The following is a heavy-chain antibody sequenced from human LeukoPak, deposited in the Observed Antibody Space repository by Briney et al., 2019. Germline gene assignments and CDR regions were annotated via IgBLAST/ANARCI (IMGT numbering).Heavy chain of an antibody. CDR2: ISYDGSNK. J-gene: IGHJ4*02. Sequence: PGRSLRLSCAASGFTFGSYGMHWVRQAPGKGLEWVAVISYDGSNKYYAGSVKGRFTISRDNSKNTLYLQMNSLRAEDTAVYYCAKNSGSFPIHYLDYWGQGTLVTVSS. V-gene: IGHV3-30*18. D-gene: IGHD1-26*01. CDR3: AKNSGSFPIHYLDY. CDR1: GFTFGSYG.